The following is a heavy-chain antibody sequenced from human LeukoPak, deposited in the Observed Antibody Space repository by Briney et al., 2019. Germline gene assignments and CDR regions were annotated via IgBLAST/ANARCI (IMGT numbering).Heavy chain of an antibody. Sequence: GASVKVSCKASGYTFTSYGISWVRQAPGQGLEWMGWISAYNGNTNYAQKLQGRVTMTTDTSTSTAYMELRSLRSDDTAVYYCARGGSYYDFWSEGFGGGGDYFDYWGQGTLVTVSS. V-gene: IGHV1-18*01. CDR3: ARGGSYYDFWSEGFGGGGDYFDY. J-gene: IGHJ4*02. D-gene: IGHD3-3*01. CDR1: GYTFTSYG. CDR2: ISAYNGNT.